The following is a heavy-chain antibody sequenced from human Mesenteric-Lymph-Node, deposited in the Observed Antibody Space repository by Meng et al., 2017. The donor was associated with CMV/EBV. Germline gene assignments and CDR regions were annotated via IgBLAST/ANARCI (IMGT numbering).Heavy chain of an antibody. J-gene: IGHJ4*02. D-gene: IGHD1-1*01. CDR3: ARISRTLDYFDY. Sequence: CKASGDTFTSYGISWVRQAPGQGLEWMGWISAYNGNTNYAQKLQGRVTMTTDTSTSTAYMELRSLRSDDTAVYYCARISRTLDYFDYWGQGTLVTVSS. CDR1: GDTFTSYG. V-gene: IGHV1-18*01. CDR2: ISAYNGNT.